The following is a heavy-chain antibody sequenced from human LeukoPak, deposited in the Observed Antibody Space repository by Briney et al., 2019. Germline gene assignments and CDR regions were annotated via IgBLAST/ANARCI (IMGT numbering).Heavy chain of an antibody. V-gene: IGHV1-2*02. CDR2: INPNSGGT. CDR1: GYTFTGYY. Sequence: GASVKVSCKASGYTFTGYYMHWVRQAPGQGLEWMGWINPNSGGTNYAQKFQGRVTMTRDTSISTVYMELSRLTSDDTAVYYCARDHGTDGYIGAFDIWGQGTMVTVSS. CDR3: ARDHGTDGYIGAFDI. J-gene: IGHJ3*02. D-gene: IGHD5-24*01.